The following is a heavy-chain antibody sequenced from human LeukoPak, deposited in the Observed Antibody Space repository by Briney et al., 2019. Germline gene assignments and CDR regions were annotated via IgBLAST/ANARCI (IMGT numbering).Heavy chain of an antibody. CDR1: GFTFDDYA. V-gene: IGHV3-9*01. J-gene: IGHJ4*02. D-gene: IGHD5-18*01. CDR3: AKEEAAMGYFDY. CDR2: ISWNSGSI. Sequence: PGGSLRLSCAASGFTFDDYAMHWVRQGPGKGLEWVSGISWNSGSIGYADSVKGRFTISRDNAKNSLYLQMNSLRAEDTAVYYCAKEEAAMGYFDYWGQGTLVTVSS.